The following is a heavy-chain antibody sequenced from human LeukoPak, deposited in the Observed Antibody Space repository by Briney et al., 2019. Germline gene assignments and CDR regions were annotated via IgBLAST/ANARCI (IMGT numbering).Heavy chain of an antibody. D-gene: IGHD3-3*01. CDR2: IYTSGST. CDR3: ARIRAYDFWSGYYAFDI. J-gene: IGHJ3*02. CDR1: GGSISSYY. V-gene: IGHV4-4*07. Sequence: SETLSLTCTVPGGSISSYYWSWIRQLAGKGLEWIGRIYTSGSTNYNPSLKSRVTMSVDTSENQFSLKLSSVTAADTAVYYCARIRAYDFWSGYYAFDIWGQGTMVTVSS.